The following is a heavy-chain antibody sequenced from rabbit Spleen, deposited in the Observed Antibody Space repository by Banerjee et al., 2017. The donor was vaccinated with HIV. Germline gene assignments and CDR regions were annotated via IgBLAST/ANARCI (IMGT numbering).Heavy chain of an antibody. D-gene: IGHD6-1*01. J-gene: IGHJ6*01. V-gene: IGHV1S40*01. CDR2: IDAGSGAT. CDR3: ARDETYRVTVSFTRYTYASLDL. Sequence: QSLEESGGDLVKPGASLTLTCTASGFSFSSTYYMCWVRQSPGKGLELIACIDAGSGATYYASWAKGRFTTSKTSSTTVTLQMTGLTAADTATYFCARDETYRVTVSFTRYTYASLDLWGPGTLVTVS. CDR1: GFSFSSTYY.